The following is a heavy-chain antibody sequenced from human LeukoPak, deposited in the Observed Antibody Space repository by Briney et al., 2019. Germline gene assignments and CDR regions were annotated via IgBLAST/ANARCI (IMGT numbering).Heavy chain of an antibody. J-gene: IGHJ5*02. Sequence: SETLSLTCTVSGGSISSSSYSWTWIRQHPGKGLEWIGYIYYSGSTYYNPSLKSRVTISVDTSKNQFSLKLGSVTAADTAVYYCASYLDWFDPWGQGTLVTVSS. CDR1: GGSISSSSYS. CDR3: ASYLDWFDP. V-gene: IGHV4-31*03. CDR2: IYYSGST.